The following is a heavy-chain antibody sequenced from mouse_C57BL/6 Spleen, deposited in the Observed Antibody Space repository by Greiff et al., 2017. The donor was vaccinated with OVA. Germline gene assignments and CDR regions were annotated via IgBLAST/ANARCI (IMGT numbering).Heavy chain of an antibody. V-gene: IGHV1-63*01. CDR1: GYTFTNYW. D-gene: IGHD3-2*02. CDR2: NYPGGGYT. Sequence: VQLQQSGAELVRPGTSVKMSCKASGYTFTNYWIGWAKQRPGHGLEWIGDNYPGGGYTNYNEKFKGKATLTADKSSSTAYMQFSSLTSEDSAIYYCARGGAQATGYFDYWGQGTTLTVSS. J-gene: IGHJ2*01. CDR3: ARGGAQATGYFDY.